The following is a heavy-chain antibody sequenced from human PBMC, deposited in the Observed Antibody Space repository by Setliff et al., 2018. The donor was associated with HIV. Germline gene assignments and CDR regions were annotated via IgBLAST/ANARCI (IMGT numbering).Heavy chain of an antibody. CDR3: ARPYSSSSYYYYHMDV. D-gene: IGHD6-6*01. V-gene: IGHV4-61*09. CDR1: GDSVSNGRYY. J-gene: IGHJ6*03. CDR2: IYTSGST. Sequence: PSETLSLTCTVSGDSVSNGRYYWSWIRQPPGKGLEWIGHIYTSGSTDYNPSLKSRVTISVDTSKNQFSLKMSSVTAADTAVYYCARPYSSSSYYYYHMDVWGKGTAVTVSS.